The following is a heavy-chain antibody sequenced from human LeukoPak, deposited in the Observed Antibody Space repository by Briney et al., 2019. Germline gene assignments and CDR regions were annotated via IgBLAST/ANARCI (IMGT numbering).Heavy chain of an antibody. CDR3: AREAYCGGDCYSEFDY. V-gene: IGHV4-38-2*02. J-gene: IGHJ4*02. D-gene: IGHD2-21*02. CDR1: GYSISSGYY. CDR2: IYHSGST. Sequence: PSETLSPTCTVSGYSISSGYYWGWIRQPPGKGLEWIGSIYHSGSTYYNPSLKSRVTISVDTSKNRFSLKLSSVTAADTAVYFCAREAYCGGDCYSEFDYWGQGTLVTVSS.